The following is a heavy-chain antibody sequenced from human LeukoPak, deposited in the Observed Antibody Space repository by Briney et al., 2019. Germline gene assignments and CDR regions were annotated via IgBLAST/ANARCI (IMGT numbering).Heavy chain of an antibody. CDR1: GGTFSSYA. Sequence: GASVKVSCKASGGTFSSYAISWVRQAPGQGLEWMGGIIPIFGTANYAQKFQGRVTITADESASTAYMELSSLRSEDTAVYYCARSRCSRTNCYFSSQCVDAFYILGQR. CDR3: ARSRCSRTNCYFSSQCVDAFYI. D-gene: IGHD2-2*01. V-gene: IGHV1-69*13. J-gene: IGHJ3*02. CDR2: IIPIFGTA.